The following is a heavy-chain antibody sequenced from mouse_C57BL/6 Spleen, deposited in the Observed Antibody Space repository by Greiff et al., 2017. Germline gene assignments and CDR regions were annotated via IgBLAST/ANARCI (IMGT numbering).Heavy chain of an antibody. J-gene: IGHJ4*01. V-gene: IGHV1-64*01. CDR3: ARGGGNYFALDYAMDY. CDR2: IHPNSGST. D-gene: IGHD2-1*01. CDR1: GYTFTSYW. Sequence: VQLQQPGAELVKPGASVKLSCKASGYTFTSYWMHWVKQRPGQGLEWIGMIHPNSGSTNYNEKFKSKATLTVDKSSSTAYMQISSLTSEDSAVYYFARGGGNYFALDYAMDYWGQGTSVTVSS.